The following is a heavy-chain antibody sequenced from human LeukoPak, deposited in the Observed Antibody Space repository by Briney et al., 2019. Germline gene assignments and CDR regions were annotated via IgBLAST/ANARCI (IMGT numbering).Heavy chain of an antibody. J-gene: IGHJ3*02. CDR3: ARVYGGTGDFNI. CDR1: GFTFSSYS. D-gene: IGHD3-16*01. Sequence: GGSLRLSCAASGFTFSSYSMNWVRQAPGKGLEWVSAISGSGGSTYYADSVKGRFTISRDNSKNTLYLQMNSLRAEDTAVYYCARVYGGTGDFNIWGQGTMVTVSS. V-gene: IGHV3-23*01. CDR2: ISGSGGST.